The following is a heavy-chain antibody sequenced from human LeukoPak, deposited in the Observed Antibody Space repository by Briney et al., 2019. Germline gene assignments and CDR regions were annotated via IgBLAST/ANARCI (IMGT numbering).Heavy chain of an antibody. CDR1: GGSFSGYY. J-gene: IGHJ4*02. D-gene: IGHD3-22*01. CDR3: ARGSSSGYFDY. Sequence: SETLSLTCAVHGGSFSGYYWSWIRQPPGKGLEWIGEINHSGGTNYNPSLKSRVTISVDTSKNQFSLKLSSVTAADTAVYYCARGSSSGYFDYWGQGTLVTVSS. CDR2: INHSGGT. V-gene: IGHV4-34*01.